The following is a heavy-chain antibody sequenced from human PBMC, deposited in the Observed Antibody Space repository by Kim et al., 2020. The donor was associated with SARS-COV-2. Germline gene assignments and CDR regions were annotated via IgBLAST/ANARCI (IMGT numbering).Heavy chain of an antibody. J-gene: IGHJ4*02. CDR2: ISSSSSYI. V-gene: IGHV3-21*01. D-gene: IGHD3-9*01. CDR1: GFTFSSYS. Sequence: GGSLRLSCAASGFTFSSYSMNWVRQAPGKGLEWVSSISSSSSYIYYADSVKGRFTISRDNAKNSLYLQMNSLRAEDTAVYYCARDPERLRYFDWLLWGFDYWGQGTLVTVSS. CDR3: ARDPERLRYFDWLLWGFDY.